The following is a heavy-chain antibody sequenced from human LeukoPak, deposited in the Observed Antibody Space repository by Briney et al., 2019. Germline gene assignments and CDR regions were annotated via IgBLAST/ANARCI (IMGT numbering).Heavy chain of an antibody. CDR1: GGSISSYY. J-gene: IGHJ6*02. D-gene: IGHD4/OR15-4a*01. Sequence: SETLSLTCTVSGGSISSYYWSWIRQPPGKGLEWIGYIYYSGSTNYNPSLKSRVTISVDTSKNQFSLKLSSVTAADTAVYYCARRAPKSKLTAPYYYYYGMDVWGQGTTVTVSS. CDR2: IYYSGST. V-gene: IGHV4-59*12. CDR3: ARRAPKSKLTAPYYYYYGMDV.